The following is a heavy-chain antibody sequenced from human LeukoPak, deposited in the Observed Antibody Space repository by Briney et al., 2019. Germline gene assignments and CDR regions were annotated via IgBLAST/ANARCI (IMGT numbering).Heavy chain of an antibody. CDR3: ARVRVGSSWYYFDY. V-gene: IGHV3-7*03. Sequence: GGSLRLSCAASGFTFSNYWMSWVRQAPGKGLEWVANIKQDGSDKYYVDSVKGRFTISRDNGKNSLYLEMNSLRAEDTAVYYCARVRVGSSWYYFDYWGQGTLVTVSS. CDR1: GFTFSNYW. D-gene: IGHD6-13*01. CDR2: IKQDGSDK. J-gene: IGHJ4*02.